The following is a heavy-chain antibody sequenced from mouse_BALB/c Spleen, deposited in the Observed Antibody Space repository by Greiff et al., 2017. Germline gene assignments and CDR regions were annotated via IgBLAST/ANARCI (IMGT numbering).Heavy chain of an antibody. V-gene: IGHV5-9-4*01. CDR3: ARDYGYGDY. D-gene: IGHD1-2*01. Sequence: EVMLVESGGGLVKPGGSLKLSCAASGFTFSSYAMSWVRQSPEKRLEWVAEISSGGSYTYYPDTVTGRFTISRDNAKNTLYLEMSSLRSEDTAMYYCARDYGYGDYWGQGTSVTVSS. J-gene: IGHJ4*01. CDR1: GFTFSSYA. CDR2: ISSGGSYT.